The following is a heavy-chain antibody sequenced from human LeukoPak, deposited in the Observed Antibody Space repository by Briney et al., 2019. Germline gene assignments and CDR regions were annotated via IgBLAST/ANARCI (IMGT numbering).Heavy chain of an antibody. V-gene: IGHV3-23*01. D-gene: IGHD3-10*01. CDR1: GFTFSSYA. J-gene: IGHJ4*02. Sequence: GGSLRLSCAASGFTFSSYAMSRVRQAPGKGLEWVSAISGSGGSTYYADSVKGRFTISRDNSKNTLYLQINSLRAEDTAVYYCARRTQYYGSGSYLSNWGQGTLVTVSS. CDR3: ARRTQYYGSGSYLSN. CDR2: ISGSGGST.